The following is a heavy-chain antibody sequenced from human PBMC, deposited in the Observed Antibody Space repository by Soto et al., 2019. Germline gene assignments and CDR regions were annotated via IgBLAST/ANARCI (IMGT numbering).Heavy chain of an antibody. Sequence: LRLSCAASGFTVSSNFMSWVRQAPGKGLQWASIIYSDGNTYYADSVKGRFTIPRDVSKNTLYLQMNSLRADDTAVYYCARVNPPYPWGQGTLVTVSS. CDR2: IYSDGNT. CDR3: ARVNPPYP. CDR1: GFTVSSNF. J-gene: IGHJ5*02. V-gene: IGHV3-53*01.